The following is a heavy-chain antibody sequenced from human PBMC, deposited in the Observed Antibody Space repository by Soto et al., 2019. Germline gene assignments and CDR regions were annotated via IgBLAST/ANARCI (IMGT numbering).Heavy chain of an antibody. J-gene: IGHJ4*02. CDR1: GFVFRSYW. D-gene: IGHD6-19*01. Sequence: GGSLRLSCAPSGFVFRSYWMSWVRQAPGKGLEWVANINQDGSEKYYVDSVRGRFIISRDNAENSLYLQMNSLRAEDTALYYCARDGVAAGLYLDNWGQGTLVTVSS. CDR3: ARDGVAAGLYLDN. V-gene: IGHV3-7*01. CDR2: INQDGSEK.